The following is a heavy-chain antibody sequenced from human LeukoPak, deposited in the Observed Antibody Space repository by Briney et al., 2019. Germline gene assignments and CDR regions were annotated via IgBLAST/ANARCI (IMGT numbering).Heavy chain of an antibody. J-gene: IGHJ4*02. Sequence: GASVKVACKASGDTFTSYDINWVRQATGQGLEWMGWMNPNSGNTGYAQKFQGRVTMTRNTSISTAYMELSSLRSEDTAVYYCARGSGYPLYYFDYWGQGTLVTVSS. CDR2: MNPNSGNT. V-gene: IGHV1-8*01. CDR1: GDTFTSYD. D-gene: IGHD3-22*01. CDR3: ARGSGYPLYYFDY.